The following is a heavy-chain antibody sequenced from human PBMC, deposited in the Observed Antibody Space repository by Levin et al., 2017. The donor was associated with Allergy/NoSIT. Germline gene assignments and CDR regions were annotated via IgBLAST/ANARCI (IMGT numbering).Heavy chain of an antibody. Sequence: PGGSLRLSCGASGFTFSDYYMSWIRQAPGKGLEWVSYISTSSSHTKYADSVKGRFTISRDNPKNSLYLQMNSLRAEDTAVYYCAREVLDDSGSYVDYWGQGTLVTVSS. CDR2: ISTSSSHT. CDR1: GFTFSDYY. J-gene: IGHJ4*02. D-gene: IGHD3-10*01. V-gene: IGHV3-11*05. CDR3: AREVLDDSGSYVDY.